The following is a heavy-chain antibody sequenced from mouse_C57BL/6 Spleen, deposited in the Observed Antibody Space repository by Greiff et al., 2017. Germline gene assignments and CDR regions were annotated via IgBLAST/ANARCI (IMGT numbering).Heavy chain of an antibody. D-gene: IGHD2-4*01. CDR3: ARTYYDYDDAMDY. CDR1: GYAFSSYW. CDR2: IYPGDGDT. Sequence: VQLQQSGAELVKPGASVKISCKASGYAFSSYWMNWVKQRPGKGLEWIGQIYPGDGDTNYNGKFKGKATLTADKSSSTAYIQLSSLTSEDSAVYFCARTYYDYDDAMDYWGQGTSVTVSS. V-gene: IGHV1-80*01. J-gene: IGHJ4*01.